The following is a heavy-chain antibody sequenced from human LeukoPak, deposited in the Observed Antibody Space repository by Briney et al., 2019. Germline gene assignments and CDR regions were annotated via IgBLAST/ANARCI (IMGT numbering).Heavy chain of an antibody. CDR2: ISPYNGNT. CDR1: GYTFTTYG. Sequence: ASMKVSCKASGYTFTTYGINWMRQAPGQGLEWMGWISPYNGNTNYAQKLQGRVTMTTDTSTSTAYMELRSLRSDDTAVYYCARDMSSWQQLVLPDYWGQGTLVAVSS. V-gene: IGHV1-18*01. J-gene: IGHJ4*02. D-gene: IGHD6-13*01. CDR3: ARDMSSWQQLVLPDY.